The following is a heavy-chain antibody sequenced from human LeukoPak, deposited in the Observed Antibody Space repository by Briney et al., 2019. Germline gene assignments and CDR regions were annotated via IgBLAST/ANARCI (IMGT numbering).Heavy chain of an antibody. J-gene: IGHJ4*02. CDR2: IIPIFGIA. V-gene: IGHV1-69*04. D-gene: IGHD1-26*01. Sequence: SEKVSSTAYVDTISTYAIRWVRQAPRQRIERIGRIIPIFGIANYTQKFQGRVTITADKSTSTAYMELSSLRSEDTAVYYCARDVEQWGLLSLGDWGQGTLVTVSS. CDR3: ARDVEQWGLLSLGD. CDR1: VDTISTYA.